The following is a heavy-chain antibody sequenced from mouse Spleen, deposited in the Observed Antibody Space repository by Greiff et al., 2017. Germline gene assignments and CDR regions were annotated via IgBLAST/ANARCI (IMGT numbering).Heavy chain of an antibody. D-gene: IGHD2-2*01. CDR2: IDPENGDT. CDR3: TRLPAWFAY. CDR1: GFNIKDDY. Sequence: VQLKQSGPELVKPGASVKLSCTASGFNIKDDYMHWVKQRPEQGLEWIGWIDPENGDTEYASKFQGKATITADTSSNTAYLQLSSLTSEDTAVYYCTRLPAWFAYWGQGTLVTVSA. V-gene: IGHV14-4*01. J-gene: IGHJ3*01.